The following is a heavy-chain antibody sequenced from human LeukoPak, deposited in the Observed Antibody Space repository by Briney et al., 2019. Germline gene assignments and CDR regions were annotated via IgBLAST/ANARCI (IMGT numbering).Heavy chain of an antibody. CDR3: ARSNYVFDY. CDR2: ISYDGSNK. D-gene: IGHD1-26*01. Sequence: GGSLRLSCAASGFTFSSYGMHWVRQAPGKGLEWVAVISYDGSNKYYADSVKGRFTISRDNSKNTLYLQMNSLRAEDTAVYHCARSNYVFDYWGQGALVAVSS. CDR1: GFTFSSYG. J-gene: IGHJ4*02. V-gene: IGHV3-30*03.